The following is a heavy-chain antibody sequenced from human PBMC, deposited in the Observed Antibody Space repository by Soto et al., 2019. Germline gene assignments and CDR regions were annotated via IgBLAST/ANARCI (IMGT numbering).Heavy chain of an antibody. CDR1: GFTFSSYG. J-gene: IGHJ3*02. Sequence: QVQLVESGGGVVQPGRSLRLSCAASGFTFSSYGMHWVRQAPGKGLEWVAVIWYDGSNKYYADSVKGRFTISRDNSKNTLYLQMNSLRAEDTAVYYCARDNWNYGFPDAFDIWGQGTMVTVSS. V-gene: IGHV3-33*01. CDR3: ARDNWNYGFPDAFDI. D-gene: IGHD1-7*01. CDR2: IWYDGSNK.